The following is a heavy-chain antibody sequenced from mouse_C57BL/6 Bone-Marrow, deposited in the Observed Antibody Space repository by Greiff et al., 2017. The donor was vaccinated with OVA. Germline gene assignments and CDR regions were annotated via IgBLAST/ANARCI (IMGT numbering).Heavy chain of an antibody. J-gene: IGHJ2*01. V-gene: IGHV1-64*01. CDR2: IHPNSGST. D-gene: IGHD2-2*01. CDR3: ASMGIYYGYEGGY. CDR1: GYTFTSYW. Sequence: QVQLQQPGAELVKPGASVKLSCKASGYTFTSYWMHWVKQRPGQGLEWIGMIHPNSGSTNYNEKFKSKATLTVDKSSSTAYMQLSSLTSEDSAVYYCASMGIYYGYEGGYWGQGTTLTVSS.